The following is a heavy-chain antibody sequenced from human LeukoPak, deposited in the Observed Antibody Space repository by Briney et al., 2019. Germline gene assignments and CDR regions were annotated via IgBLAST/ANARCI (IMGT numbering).Heavy chain of an antibody. CDR2: ISGSGGST. CDR3: AKDRNWSFDY. CDR1: GFTFSSYA. J-gene: IGHJ4*02. Sequence: GGSLRLSCAASGFTFSSYAMSWVRQAPGKGLEWVSAISGSGGSTYYADSVKGRFAISKDNSKNTLFLQMDSLRPEDTAVYYCAKDRNWSFDYWGQGTLVTVSS. D-gene: IGHD1-20*01. V-gene: IGHV3-23*01.